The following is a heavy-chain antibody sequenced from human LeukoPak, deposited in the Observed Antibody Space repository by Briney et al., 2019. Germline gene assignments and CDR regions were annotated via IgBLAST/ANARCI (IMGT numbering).Heavy chain of an antibody. Sequence: ASVKVSCKASGYTFTSYDINWVRQATGQGLEWMGWMNPNNGNTGYAQKFQGRVTMTRSTSISTAYMELSSLRSEDTAVYYCTRLASSSWPLYYYYGMDVWGQGTTVTVSS. J-gene: IGHJ6*02. CDR3: TRLASSSWPLYYYYGMDV. D-gene: IGHD6-13*01. CDR1: GYTFTSYD. V-gene: IGHV1-8*01. CDR2: MNPNNGNT.